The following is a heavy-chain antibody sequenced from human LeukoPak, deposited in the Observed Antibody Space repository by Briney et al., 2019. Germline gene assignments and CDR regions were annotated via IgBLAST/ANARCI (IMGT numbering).Heavy chain of an antibody. CDR1: GGTFSSYA. J-gene: IGHJ3*02. Sequence: ASVKVSCKASGGTFSSYAISWVRQAPGQGLEWMGGIIPIFGTANYAQKFQGRVTITADESTSTAYMELSSLRSEDPAVYYCARKGYCSSTSCYISAFDIWGQGTMVTVSS. V-gene: IGHV1-69*01. D-gene: IGHD2-2*02. CDR2: IIPIFGTA. CDR3: ARKGYCSSTSCYISAFDI.